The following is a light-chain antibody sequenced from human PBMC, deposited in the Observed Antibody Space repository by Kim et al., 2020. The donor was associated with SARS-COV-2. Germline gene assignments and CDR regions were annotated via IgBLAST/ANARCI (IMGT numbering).Light chain of an antibody. CDR2: QDS. Sequence: VSQGQTASITCSGDKLGDKYACWYQQTPGQSPVLVIYQDSKRPSGIPERFSGSNSGNTATLTISGTQAMDEADYYCQAWDSSTAWVFGGGTQLTVL. CDR1: KLGDKY. V-gene: IGLV3-1*01. CDR3: QAWDSSTAWV. J-gene: IGLJ3*02.